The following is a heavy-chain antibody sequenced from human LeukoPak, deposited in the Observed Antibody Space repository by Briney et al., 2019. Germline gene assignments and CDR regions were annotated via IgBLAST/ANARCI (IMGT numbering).Heavy chain of an antibody. V-gene: IGHV3-23*01. Sequence: PGGSLRLSCEAPGFTFSSYAMSWVRQAPGKGLEWVSALNGGGDYTYYAASVKGRFTISRDNSKNTLFLQMSSLRVEDTAVYYCAKGRGTTIFGVAQSDYWGQGTLVTVSS. CDR2: LNGGGDYT. CDR1: GFTFSSYA. D-gene: IGHD3-3*01. CDR3: AKGRGTTIFGVAQSDY. J-gene: IGHJ4*02.